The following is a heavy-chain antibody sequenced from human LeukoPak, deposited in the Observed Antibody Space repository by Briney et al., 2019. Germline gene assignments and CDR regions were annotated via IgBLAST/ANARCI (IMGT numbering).Heavy chain of an antibody. V-gene: IGHV3-7*01. CDR3: ANQAYSRFDY. D-gene: IGHD4-11*01. CDR1: GFAFSSNW. Sequence: QPGGSLRLSCAASGFAFSSNWMSWVRQAPGRGLELVANISPDGSGKYCMDSVKGRCAISRDNARSSLDLQLNSLRVEDTAVYFYANQAYSRFDYWGQGTLVTVSS. CDR2: ISPDGSGK. J-gene: IGHJ4*02.